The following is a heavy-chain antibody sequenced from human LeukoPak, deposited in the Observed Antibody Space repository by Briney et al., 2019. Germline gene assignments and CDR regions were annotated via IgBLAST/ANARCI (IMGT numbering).Heavy chain of an antibody. J-gene: IGHJ4*02. CDR1: GGSISSGGYS. CDR3: ARRARDGVSDY. Sequence: PSQTLSLTCAVSGGSISSGGYSWSWIRQPPGKGLEWIGYIHHSGSTYYNPSLKSRVTISVDRSKNQFSLKLSSVTAADTAVYYCARRARDGVSDYWGQGTLVTVSS. D-gene: IGHD5-24*01. V-gene: IGHV4-30-2*01. CDR2: IHHSGST.